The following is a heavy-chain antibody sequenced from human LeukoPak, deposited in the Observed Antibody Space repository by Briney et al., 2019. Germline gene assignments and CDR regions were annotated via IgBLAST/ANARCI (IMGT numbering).Heavy chain of an antibody. D-gene: IGHD3-22*01. V-gene: IGHV3-74*01. Sequence: GGSLRLSCAASGFTFSSYWMHWVRQAPGKGLVWVSRIDPDGSSTNYADSVKGRFTISRDNAKNTLYLQLNSLRAEDTAVYYCAPWDYYDSSGDAFDIWGQGTMVTVSS. CDR2: IDPDGSST. J-gene: IGHJ3*02. CDR1: GFTFSSYW. CDR3: APWDYYDSSGDAFDI.